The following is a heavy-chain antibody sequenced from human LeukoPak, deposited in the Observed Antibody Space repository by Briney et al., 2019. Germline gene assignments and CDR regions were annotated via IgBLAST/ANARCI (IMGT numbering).Heavy chain of an antibody. J-gene: IGHJ4*02. D-gene: IGHD6-19*01. V-gene: IGHV4-59*08. Sequence: SETLSLTCTVSGGSISSYYWSWIRQPPGKGLEWIGHVYYSGSTNYNPSLKSRVTVSVDKSKNQFSLNLSSVTAADMAVYYCARHRSSGWGFDYWGQGTLVTVSS. CDR2: VYYSGST. CDR1: GGSISSYY. CDR3: ARHRSSGWGFDY.